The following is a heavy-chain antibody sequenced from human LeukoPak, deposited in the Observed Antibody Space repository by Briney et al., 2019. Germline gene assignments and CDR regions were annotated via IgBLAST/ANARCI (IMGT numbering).Heavy chain of an antibody. CDR3: ARLTSNGYRFGKRDSSGPDY. D-gene: IGHD3-22*01. J-gene: IGHJ4*02. CDR2: IYYSGST. V-gene: IGHV4-39*01. CDR1: GGSISSGGYY. Sequence: SETLSLTCTVSGGSISSGGYYWGWIRQPPGKGLEWIGSIYYSGSTYYNPSLKSRVTISVDTSKNQFSLKLSSVTAADTAVYYCARLTSNGYRFGKRDSSGPDYWGQGTLVTVSS.